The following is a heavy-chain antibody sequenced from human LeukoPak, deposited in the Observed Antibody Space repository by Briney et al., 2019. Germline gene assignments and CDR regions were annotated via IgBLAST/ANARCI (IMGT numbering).Heavy chain of an antibody. J-gene: IGHJ4*02. D-gene: IGHD2-2*01. CDR2: INPDGSGT. CDR1: GFTFSSYW. Sequence: GGSLRLSCAASGFTFSSYWMHWVRQGPGKGLVWVSRINPDGSGTSHADSVKGRFTISRDNAKNSLYLQMNSLRAEDTAVYYCAREWGVAIPAAAFDYWGQGTLVT. CDR3: AREWGVAIPAAAFDY. V-gene: IGHV3-74*01.